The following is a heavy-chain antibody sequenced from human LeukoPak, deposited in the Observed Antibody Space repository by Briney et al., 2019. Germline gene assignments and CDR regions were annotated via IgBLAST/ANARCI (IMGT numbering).Heavy chain of an antibody. Sequence: GESLKISCKGSGYSFTSYWIGWVRQMPGKGLEWMGIIYPGDSDTRYSPSFQGQVTISADKSISTAYLQWSSLKASDTAMYYCATTGDFSGSTRPHLSGMDVWGQGTTVTVSS. CDR1: GYSFTSYW. D-gene: IGHD3-10*01. CDR3: ATTGDFSGSTRPHLSGMDV. CDR2: IYPGDSDT. V-gene: IGHV5-51*01. J-gene: IGHJ6*02.